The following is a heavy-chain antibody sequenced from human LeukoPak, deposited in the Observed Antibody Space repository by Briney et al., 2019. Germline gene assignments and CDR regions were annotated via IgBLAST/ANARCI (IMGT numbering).Heavy chain of an antibody. CDR2: IHFSGTA. J-gene: IGHJ2*01. Sequence: SETLSLTCSVSGDSLGSGDYYWTWIRQFPGKGLEWIVNIHFSGTAYYHPSLQSRASISVDTSKNEFSLRLSSVTAADTAIYYCAREGWDLWGRGTLVTVSS. CDR3: AREGWDL. D-gene: IGHD2-15*01. V-gene: IGHV4-31*03. CDR1: GDSLGSGDYY.